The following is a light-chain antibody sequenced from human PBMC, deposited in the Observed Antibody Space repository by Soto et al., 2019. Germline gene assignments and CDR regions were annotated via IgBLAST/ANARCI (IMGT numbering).Light chain of an antibody. Sequence: EIVLTQSPGTLSLSPGERATLSCRASQSVSSSYLAWYQQKPGQAPRLLVYGASSRATGIPDRFSGSGSGTDFTLTISGLEPEDFAVYYCQQYNSWPRGTFGPGTKVDIK. J-gene: IGKJ3*01. V-gene: IGKV3-20*01. CDR2: GAS. CDR3: QQYNSWPRGT. CDR1: QSVSSSY.